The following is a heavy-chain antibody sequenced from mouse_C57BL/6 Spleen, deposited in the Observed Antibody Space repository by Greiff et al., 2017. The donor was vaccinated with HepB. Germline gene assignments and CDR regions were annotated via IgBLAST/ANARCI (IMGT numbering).Heavy chain of an antibody. Sequence: QVQLQQSGPELVKPGASVKISCKASGYAFSSSWMNWVKQRPGKGLEWIGRIYPGDGDTNYNGKFKGKATLTADKSSSTAYMQLRSLTSEDSAVYFCARATTEVPYAMDYWGQGTSVTVSS. CDR2: IYPGDGDT. J-gene: IGHJ4*01. D-gene: IGHD1-1*01. V-gene: IGHV1-82*01. CDR1: GYAFSSSW. CDR3: ARATTEVPYAMDY.